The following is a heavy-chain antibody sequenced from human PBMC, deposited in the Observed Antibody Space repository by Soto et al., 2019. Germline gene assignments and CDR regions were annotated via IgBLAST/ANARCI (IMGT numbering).Heavy chain of an antibody. CDR2: ISSSSSYI. CDR1: GFTFSSYS. CDR3: AGRPLVPAADYYYYYMDV. V-gene: IGHV3-21*01. J-gene: IGHJ6*03. Sequence: PGGSLRLSCAASGFTFSSYSMNWVRQAPGKGLEWVSSISSSSSYIYYADSVKGRFTISRDNAKNSLYLQMNSLRAEDTAVYYCAGRPLVPAADYYYYYMDVWGKGTTVTVSS. D-gene: IGHD2-2*01.